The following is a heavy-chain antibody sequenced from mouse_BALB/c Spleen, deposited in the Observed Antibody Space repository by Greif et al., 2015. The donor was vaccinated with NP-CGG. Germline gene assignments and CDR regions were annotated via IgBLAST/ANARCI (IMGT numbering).Heavy chain of an antibody. CDR1: GFNIKDTY. Sequence: VHVKQSGAELVKPGASVKLSCTASGFNIKDTYMHWVEQRPEQGLEWIGRIDPANGNTKYDPKFQGKATITADTSSNTAYLQLSSLTSEDTAVYYCARYYYSSSYFDYWGQGTTLTVSS. J-gene: IGHJ2*01. CDR3: ARYYYSSSYFDY. CDR2: IDPANGNT. D-gene: IGHD1-1*01. V-gene: IGHV14-3*02.